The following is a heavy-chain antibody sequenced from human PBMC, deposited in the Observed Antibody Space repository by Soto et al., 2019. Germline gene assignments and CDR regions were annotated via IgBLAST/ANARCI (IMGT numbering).Heavy chain of an antibody. J-gene: IGHJ5*02. D-gene: IGHD2-2*01. Sequence: PSETLSLTCTVSGGSISNTDHFWGWIRQPPGKGLEWIGYIYYSGSTNYNPSLKSRVTISVDTSKNQFSLKLSSVTAADTAGYYFARALSSYIVVVPAAAFWSPPGGQETLDTVSS. CDR3: ARALSSYIVVVPAAAFWSPP. V-gene: IGHV4-61*08. CDR2: IYYSGST. CDR1: GGSISNTDHF.